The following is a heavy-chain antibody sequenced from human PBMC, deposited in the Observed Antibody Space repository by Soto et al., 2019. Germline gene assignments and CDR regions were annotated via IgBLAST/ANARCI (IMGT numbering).Heavy chain of an antibody. CDR1: GFTFSSYG. D-gene: IGHD5-18*01. CDR3: AKGFSYSVIDY. J-gene: IGHJ4*02. Sequence: QVQLVESGGGVVQPGRSLRLSCAASGFTFSSYGMHWVRQAPGKGLEWVAVISYDGSNKYYADSVKGRFTISRDNSKNTLYLQMNSLRAEDTAVYYCAKGFSYSVIDYWGQGTLVTVFS. V-gene: IGHV3-30*18. CDR2: ISYDGSNK.